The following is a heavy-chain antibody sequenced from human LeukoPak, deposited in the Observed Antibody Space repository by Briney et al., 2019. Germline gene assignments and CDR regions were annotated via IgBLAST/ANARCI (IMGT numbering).Heavy chain of an antibody. J-gene: IGHJ4*02. CDR3: ASQRDGYNPKGYYFDY. CDR1: GFTFSSYW. V-gene: IGHV3-7*01. Sequence: GGSLRLSCAASGFTFSSYWMSWVRQAPGKGLEWVANIKQDGSEKYYVDSVKGRFTISRDNAKNSLYLQMNSLRAEDTAVYYCASQRDGYNPKGYYFDYWGQGTLVTVSS. D-gene: IGHD5-24*01. CDR2: IKQDGSEK.